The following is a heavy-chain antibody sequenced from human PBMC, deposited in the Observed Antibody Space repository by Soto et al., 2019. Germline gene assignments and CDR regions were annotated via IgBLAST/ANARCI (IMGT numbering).Heavy chain of an antibody. J-gene: IGHJ3*02. D-gene: IGHD1-26*01. CDR2: IYYSGST. CDR1: GDSISRYY. V-gene: IGHV4-59*01. CDR3: ASSLPLAATTGDAFDI. Sequence: QVQLQESGPGLVKPSETLSLTCTVSGDSISRYYWSWIRQPPGKGLEWIGFIYYSGSTNYNPSLKSRVTMSVDMSRNQYTPRLSSVTAADTALYYCASSLPLAATTGDAFDIRGPGARVTVSS.